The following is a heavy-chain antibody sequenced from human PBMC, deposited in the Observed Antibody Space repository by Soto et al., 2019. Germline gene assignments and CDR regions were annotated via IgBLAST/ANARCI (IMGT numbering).Heavy chain of an antibody. J-gene: IGHJ4*02. V-gene: IGHV1-46*01. D-gene: IGHD6-13*01. CDR3: ARSRSAHVSSSWRYFDY. CDR1: GYTFTSYY. Sequence: ASVKVSCKASGYTFTSYYKHWVRQAPGQGLEWMGIINPSGGSTSYAQKFQGRVTMTRDTSTSTVYMELSSLRYEDTAVYYCARSRSAHVSSSWRYFDYWGQGTLVTVSS. CDR2: INPSGGST.